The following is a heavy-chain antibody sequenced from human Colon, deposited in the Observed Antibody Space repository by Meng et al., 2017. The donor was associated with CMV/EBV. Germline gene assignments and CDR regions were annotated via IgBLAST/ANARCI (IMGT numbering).Heavy chain of an antibody. CDR1: CYNFDICG. J-gene: IGHJ4*02. V-gene: IGHV1-18*01. CDR3: ARAGAAVTTHFDM. CDR2: VSAENGNT. D-gene: IGHD4-17*01. Sequence: CKASCYNFDICGVTWVRQAPGQGLEWMGWVSAENGNTNYAQKFQGRVTVTTDTSTKTAYMELRSLRSDDSAVYYCARAGAAVTTHFDMWGQGTLVTVSS.